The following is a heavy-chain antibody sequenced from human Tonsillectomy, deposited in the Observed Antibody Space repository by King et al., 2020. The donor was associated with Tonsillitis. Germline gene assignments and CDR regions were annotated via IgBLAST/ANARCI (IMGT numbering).Heavy chain of an antibody. J-gene: IGHJ4*02. V-gene: IGHV3-30-3*01. D-gene: IGHD2-2*01. CDR2: ISYDGSNK. CDR1: GFTFSSYA. CDR3: AGDVLHTRYCSSASCSSRDFDY. Sequence: VQLVESGGGVVQPGRSLRLSCAASGFTFSSYAMHWVRQAPGKGLEWVAVISYDGSNKYYADSVKGRFTISRDNSKNTLYLQMNSLRAEDTAVYYCAGDVLHTRYCSSASCSSRDFDYGGRGTLVPVSS.